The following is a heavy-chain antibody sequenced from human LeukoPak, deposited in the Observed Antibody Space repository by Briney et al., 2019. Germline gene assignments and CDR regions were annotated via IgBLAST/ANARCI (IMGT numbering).Heavy chain of an antibody. Sequence: PGGSLSLSCAVSGFTFSSYVMSWVRQAPGKGLEWVSGISDMGGSTYYADSVKGRCTISRDNSKNTVNLQMNSLRVEDTAVYYCAKMAVAGSHNWFDPWGQGTLVTVSS. CDR3: AKMAVAGSHNWFDP. V-gene: IGHV3-23*01. CDR1: GFTFSSYV. D-gene: IGHD6-19*01. CDR2: ISDMGGST. J-gene: IGHJ5*02.